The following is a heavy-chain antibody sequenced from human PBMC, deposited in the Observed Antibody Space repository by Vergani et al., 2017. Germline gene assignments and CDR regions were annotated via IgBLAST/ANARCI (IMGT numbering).Heavy chain of an antibody. V-gene: IGHV4-31*03. CDR1: GGSISSGGYY. D-gene: IGHD4-11*01. Sequence: QVQLQESGPGLVKPSQTLSLTCTVSGGSISSGGYYWSWIRQHPGKGLEWIGYIYYSGSTYYNPSLKSRVSISVDTSKNQFSLKLSSVTAADTAVYYCARVKVDDSNYCLDYWGQGTLVTVSS. J-gene: IGHJ4*02. CDR2: IYYSGST. CDR3: ARVKVDDSNYCLDY.